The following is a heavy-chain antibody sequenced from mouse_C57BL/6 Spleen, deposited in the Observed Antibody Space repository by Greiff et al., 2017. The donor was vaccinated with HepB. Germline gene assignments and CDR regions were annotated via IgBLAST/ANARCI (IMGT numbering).Heavy chain of an antibody. J-gene: IGHJ2*01. Sequence: EVKLQESGPGLVKPSQSLSLTCSVTGYSITSGYYWNWIRQFPGNKLEGMGYISYDGSNNYNPSLKNRISITRDTSKNQFFLKLNSVTTEDTATYYCARGVYVDYWGQGTTLTVSS. V-gene: IGHV3-6*01. CDR3: ARGVYVDY. CDR1: GYSITSGYY. CDR2: ISYDGSN.